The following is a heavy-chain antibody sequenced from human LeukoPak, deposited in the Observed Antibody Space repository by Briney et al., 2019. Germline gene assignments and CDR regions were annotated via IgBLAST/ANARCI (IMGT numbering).Heavy chain of an antibody. Sequence: ASVKVSCKASGYTFTSYGISWVRQAPGQGLEWMGWISAYNGNTNYAQKLQGRVTMTTDTSMSTAYMELRSLRSDDTAMYYCARKYSSSWTFDYWGQGTLVTVSS. J-gene: IGHJ4*02. CDR3: ARKYSSSWTFDY. CDR1: GYTFTSYG. CDR2: ISAYNGNT. D-gene: IGHD6-13*01. V-gene: IGHV1-18*04.